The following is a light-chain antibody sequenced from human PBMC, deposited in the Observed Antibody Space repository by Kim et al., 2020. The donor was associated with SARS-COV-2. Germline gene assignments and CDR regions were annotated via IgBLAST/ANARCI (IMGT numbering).Light chain of an antibody. CDR3: QEYKSGYWK. CDR2: DAS. V-gene: IGKV1-27*01. J-gene: IGKJ1*01. Sequence: DIQMTQSPSSLSASVGDRVTITCRASQDISNYLAWYQQGPGKVPKLLIYDASALQSGVPSRFAGSGSGTDFTLTITNLQPEDVATYYCQEYKSGYWKFGPGTRVDI. CDR1: QDISNY.